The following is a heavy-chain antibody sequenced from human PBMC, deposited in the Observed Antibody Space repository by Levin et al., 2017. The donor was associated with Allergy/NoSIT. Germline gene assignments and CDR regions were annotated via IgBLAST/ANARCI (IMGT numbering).Heavy chain of an antibody. V-gene: IGHV4-39*01. CDR2: IYYSGST. CDR1: GGSISSSSYY. Sequence: SETLSLTCTVSGGSISSSSYYWGWIRQPPGKGLEWIGSIYYSGSTYYNPSLKSRVTISVDTSKNQFSLKLSSVTAADTAVYYCARVVMLLKDAFDIWGQGTMVTVSS. D-gene: IGHD4/OR15-4a*01. J-gene: IGHJ3*02. CDR3: ARVVMLLKDAFDI.